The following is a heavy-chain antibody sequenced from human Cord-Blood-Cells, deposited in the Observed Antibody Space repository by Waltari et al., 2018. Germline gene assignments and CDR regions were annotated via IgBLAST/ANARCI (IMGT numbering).Heavy chain of an antibody. J-gene: IGHJ4*02. Sequence: QLQLQESGPGLVKPSATLSLTCTVSGGSIRSSSYYWGWIRQPPGKGLEWIGSIYYSGSTYYNPSLKSRVTISVDTSKNQFSLKLSSVTAADTAVYYCARRTIAAQIYDYWGQGTLVTVSS. CDR1: GGSIRSSSYY. V-gene: IGHV4-39*01. D-gene: IGHD6-25*01. CDR3: ARRTIAAQIYDY. CDR2: IYYSGST.